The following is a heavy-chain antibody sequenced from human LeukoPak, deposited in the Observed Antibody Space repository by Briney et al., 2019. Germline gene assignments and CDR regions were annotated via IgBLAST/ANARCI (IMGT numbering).Heavy chain of an antibody. CDR1: GYTFTSYG. Sequence: GASVKVSCKASGYTFTSYGISWVRQAPGQGLEWMGWISAYNGNTNYAQKLHGRVTMTTDTATSTAYMEVRSLRSDDTAVYYCARDGYCSSTSCYDYYYYMDVWGKGTTVTVSS. J-gene: IGHJ6*03. CDR3: ARDGYCSSTSCYDYYYYMDV. V-gene: IGHV1-18*01. CDR2: ISAYNGNT. D-gene: IGHD2-2*03.